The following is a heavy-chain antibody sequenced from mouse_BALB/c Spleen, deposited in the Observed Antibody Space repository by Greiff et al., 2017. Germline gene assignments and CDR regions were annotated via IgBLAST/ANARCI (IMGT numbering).Heavy chain of an antibody. Sequence: EVKLLESGPSLVKPSQTLSLTCSVTGDSITSGYWNWIRKFPGNKLEYMGYISYSGSTYYNPSLKSRISIPRDTSKNQYYLQLNSVTTEDTATYYCARTNTRLGYFDYWGQGTTLTVSS. V-gene: IGHV3-8*02. J-gene: IGHJ2*01. CDR1: GDSITSGY. D-gene: IGHD3-1*01. CDR3: ARTNTRLGYFDY. CDR2: ISYSGST.